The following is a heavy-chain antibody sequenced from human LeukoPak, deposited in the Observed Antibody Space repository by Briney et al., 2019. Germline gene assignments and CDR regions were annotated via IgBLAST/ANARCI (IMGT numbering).Heavy chain of an antibody. Sequence: GESLKISCKGSGYSFTSYWIGWVRQMPGKGLEWMGIIYPGDSDTRYSPSFQGQVTISADKSISTAYLQWSSLKASDTAMYYCARQGCGGEGAYYYYYYMDVWGKGTTVTVSS. CDR3: ARQGCGGEGAYYYYYYMDV. V-gene: IGHV5-51*01. CDR1: GYSFTSYW. D-gene: IGHD2-21*01. J-gene: IGHJ6*03. CDR2: IYPGDSDT.